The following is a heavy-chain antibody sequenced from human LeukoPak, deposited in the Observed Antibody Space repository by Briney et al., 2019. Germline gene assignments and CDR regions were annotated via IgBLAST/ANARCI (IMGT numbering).Heavy chain of an antibody. Sequence: PGGSLRLSCAASGFTLSSYAMSWVRQAPGKGLEWVSAISGSGGSTYYADSVKGRFTISRDNSKNTLYLQMNSLRAEDTAVYYCAKARSYRYYYYYMDVWGKGTTVTVSS. D-gene: IGHD1-26*01. CDR3: AKARSYRYYYYYMDV. CDR2: ISGSGGST. V-gene: IGHV3-23*01. CDR1: GFTLSSYA. J-gene: IGHJ6*03.